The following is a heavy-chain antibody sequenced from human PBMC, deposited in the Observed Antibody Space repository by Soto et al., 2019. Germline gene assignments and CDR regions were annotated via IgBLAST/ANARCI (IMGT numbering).Heavy chain of an antibody. CDR3: ARGGYCSGGNCWNYGLDV. D-gene: IGHD2-15*01. CDR2: INSDGSST. CDR1: GFTFSNYW. J-gene: IGHJ6*02. V-gene: IGHV3-74*01. Sequence: EVQLVESGGGLVQPGGSLRLSCAASGFTFSNYWMHWVRQAPGKGLVWVSRINSDGSSTSYADSVKGRFTISRDNAKNTLYLQMNSLRAEDTTVYYCARGGYCSGGNCWNYGLDVSGQGTTVTVSS.